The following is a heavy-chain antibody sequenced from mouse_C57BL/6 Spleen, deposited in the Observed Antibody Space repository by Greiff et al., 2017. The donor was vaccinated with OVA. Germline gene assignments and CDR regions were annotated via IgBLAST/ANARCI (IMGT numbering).Heavy chain of an antibody. D-gene: IGHD1-1*01. CDR1: GFTFSDYG. V-gene: IGHV5-17*01. CDR2: ISSGSSTI. CDR3: ARRAPYYYGSSHWYFDV. Sequence: EVKLVESGGGLVKPGGSLKLSCAASGFTFSDYGMHWVRQAPEKGLEWVAYISSGSSTIYYADTVKGRFTISRDNAKNTLFLQMTSLRSEDTAMYYCARRAPYYYGSSHWYFDVWGTGTTVTVSS. J-gene: IGHJ1*03.